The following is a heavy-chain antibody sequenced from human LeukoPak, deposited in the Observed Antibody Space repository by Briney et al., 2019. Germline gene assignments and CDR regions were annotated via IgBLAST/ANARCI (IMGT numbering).Heavy chain of an antibody. V-gene: IGHV4-59*08. CDR3: ARSAGKIDY. Sequence: SETLSLTCTVSGGSINSYYWSWIRQPPGKGLEWIGYIHYSGTTNYNPSLKSRVTISVDTSQNHFSLKLSSVTAADTAVYFCARSAGKIDYWGQGTLVTVSS. D-gene: IGHD2-15*01. CDR2: IHYSGTT. J-gene: IGHJ4*02. CDR1: GGSINSYY.